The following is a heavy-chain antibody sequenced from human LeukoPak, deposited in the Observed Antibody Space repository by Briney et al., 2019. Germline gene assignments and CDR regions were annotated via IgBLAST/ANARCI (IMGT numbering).Heavy chain of an antibody. CDR1: GFTFTNAW. J-gene: IGHJ4*02. V-gene: IGHV3-15*01. CDR2: IKSKTDGGTT. CDR3: TTVATIDDSPTGDY. Sequence: PGGSLRLSCAASGFTFTNAWMSWVRQAPGKGLEWVGRIKSKTDGGTTDYAAPVKGRFTISRDDSKNTLYLQMNSLKTEDTAVYYCTTVATIDDSPTGDYWGQGTLVTVSS. D-gene: IGHD1-26*01.